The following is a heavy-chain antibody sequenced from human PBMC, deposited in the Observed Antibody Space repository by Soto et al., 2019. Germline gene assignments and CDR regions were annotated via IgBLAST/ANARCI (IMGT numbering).Heavy chain of an antibody. CDR3: ARESAYSSSADY. D-gene: IGHD6-6*01. V-gene: IGHV1-69*13. Sequence: ASVKVSCKASGGTFSSYAISWVRQAPGQGLEWMGGIIPIFGTANYAQKFQGRVTITADESTSTAYMELSSLRSEDTAVYYCARESAYSSSADYWGQGTLVTVSS. CDR2: IIPIFGTA. J-gene: IGHJ4*02. CDR1: GGTFSSYA.